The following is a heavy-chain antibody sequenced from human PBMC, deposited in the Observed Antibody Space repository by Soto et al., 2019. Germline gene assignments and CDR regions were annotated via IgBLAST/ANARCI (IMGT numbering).Heavy chain of an antibody. CDR3: ARHTNGGVTTVFDY. D-gene: IGHD4-4*01. V-gene: IGHV4-39*01. J-gene: IGHJ4*02. Sequence: SETLSLTCTFSGGSISSSSYYWGWIRQPPGKGLEWIGSIYYSGSTYYNPSLKSRVTISVDTSKNQFSLKLSSVTAADTAVYYCARHTNGGVTTVFDYWGQGTLVTVSS. CDR1: GGSISSSSYY. CDR2: IYYSGST.